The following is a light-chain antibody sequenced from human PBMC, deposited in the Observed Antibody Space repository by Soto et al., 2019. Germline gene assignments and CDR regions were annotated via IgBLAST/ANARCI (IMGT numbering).Light chain of an antibody. CDR2: GNS. CDR1: SSNIGAGYD. V-gene: IGLV1-40*01. J-gene: IGLJ2*01. CDR3: QSYDSSLSPVV. Sequence: QSVLTQPPSVSGAPGQRVTISCTGSSSNIGAGYDVHWYQQLPGTAHKLLIYGNSNRPSGVPDRFSGSKSGTSASLAITGLQAEDEADYYCQSYDSSLSPVVFGGGTKLTVL.